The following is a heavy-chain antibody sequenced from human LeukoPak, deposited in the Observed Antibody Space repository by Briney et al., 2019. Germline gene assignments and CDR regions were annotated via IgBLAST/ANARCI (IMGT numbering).Heavy chain of an antibody. V-gene: IGHV3-48*01. J-gene: IGHJ5*02. CDR3: ASLYSSGPNWFDP. D-gene: IGHD3-10*01. CDR2: ISSSSSTI. Sequence: GGSLRLSCAASGFTFRSYSMNWVRQAPGKGLEWVSYISSSSSTIYYAHSVKGRFTISRDSDKNSLYLQMNSLRAEDTAVYYCASLYSSGPNWFDPWGQGTLVTVSS. CDR1: GFTFRSYS.